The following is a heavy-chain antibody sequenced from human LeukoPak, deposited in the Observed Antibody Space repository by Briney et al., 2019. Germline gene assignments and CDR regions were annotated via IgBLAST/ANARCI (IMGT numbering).Heavy chain of an antibody. V-gene: IGHV3-48*01. CDR2: ISGSSSSI. D-gene: IGHD3-3*01. CDR3: ARAYDFWSGYYPTYFDY. J-gene: IGHJ4*02. Sequence: PGGSLTLSCAASGFTFTTYSMNWVRQAPGKGLEWVSYISGSSSSIYYADSVKGRFTISRDDARNSLYLQMNSLRAEDTAVYYCARAYDFWSGYYPTYFDYWGQGTLVTVSS. CDR1: GFTFTTYS.